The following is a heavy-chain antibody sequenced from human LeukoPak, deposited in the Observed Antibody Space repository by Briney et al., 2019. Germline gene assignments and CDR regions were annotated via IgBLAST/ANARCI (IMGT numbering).Heavy chain of an antibody. Sequence: SVKVSCKASGGTFSSYAISGVRQAPGQGLEGMGGIIPIFGTANYAQKFQGRVSITADKSTSTAYMELSSLRSEDTAVYYCASGLGYCSSTSCYALGYWGQGTLVTVSS. J-gene: IGHJ4*02. CDR3: ASGLGYCSSTSCYALGY. CDR1: GGTFSSYA. D-gene: IGHD2-2*01. V-gene: IGHV1-69*06. CDR2: IIPIFGTA.